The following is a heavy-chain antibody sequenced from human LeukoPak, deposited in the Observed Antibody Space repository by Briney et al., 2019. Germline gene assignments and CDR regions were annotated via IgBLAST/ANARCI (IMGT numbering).Heavy chain of an antibody. V-gene: IGHV6-1*01. Sequence: SQTLSLTCVISGDIVSSNSAAWHWIRQSPSRGLEWLGRTYYRSKWYNDYAVSVKSRITINPDTSKNQFSLHLNSVTPEDTAVYYCAGYSYGVRPSWGQGTLVTVSS. CDR3: AGYSYGVRPS. J-gene: IGHJ5*02. CDR2: TYYRSKWYN. CDR1: GDIVSSNSAA. D-gene: IGHD5-18*01.